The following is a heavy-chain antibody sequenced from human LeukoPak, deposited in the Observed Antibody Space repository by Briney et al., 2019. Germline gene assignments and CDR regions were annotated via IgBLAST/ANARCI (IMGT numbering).Heavy chain of an antibody. CDR1: GGSFSSSSYY. CDR2: MYYSGST. V-gene: IGHV4-39*01. Sequence: SETLSLTCTVSGGSFSSSSYYWGWIRQPPGTGLGWIGSMYYSGSTYYTPPLKSGDTLCVDTPQPQLSPILSSVPAADRAVYFCARHPGYYDSSGPKDYWGQGTLATVSS. CDR3: ARHPGYYDSSGPKDY. D-gene: IGHD3-22*01. J-gene: IGHJ4*02.